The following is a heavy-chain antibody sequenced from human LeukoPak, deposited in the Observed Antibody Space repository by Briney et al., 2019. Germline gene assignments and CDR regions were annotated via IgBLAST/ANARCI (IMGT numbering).Heavy chain of an antibody. CDR3: AGTYYYDSSGSRLFDY. Sequence: PSQTLSLTCTVSGGSISSGSYYWSWLRQPAGKGLVWIGRIYTSGSTNYNPSLKSRVTISVDTSKNQFSLKLSSVTAADTAVYYCAGTYYYDSSGSRLFDYWGQGTLVTVSS. J-gene: IGHJ4*02. V-gene: IGHV4-61*02. CDR1: GGSISSGSYY. CDR2: IYTSGST. D-gene: IGHD3-22*01.